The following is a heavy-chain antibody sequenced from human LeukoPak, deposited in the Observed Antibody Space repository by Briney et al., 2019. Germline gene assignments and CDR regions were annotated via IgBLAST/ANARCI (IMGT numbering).Heavy chain of an antibody. Sequence: SQTPSLTCAISGDSVSNSIAAWNWIRQSPSRGLEWLGRTFYRSNWYNNYAVSVKSRITINPDTSGNQFSLQLNSVTPEDTAVYFCARDPGRNLLYAFDIWGQGTVVTVSS. D-gene: IGHD3-10*01. CDR3: ARDPGRNLLYAFDI. CDR2: TFYRSNWYN. J-gene: IGHJ3*02. V-gene: IGHV6-1*01. CDR1: GDSVSNSIAA.